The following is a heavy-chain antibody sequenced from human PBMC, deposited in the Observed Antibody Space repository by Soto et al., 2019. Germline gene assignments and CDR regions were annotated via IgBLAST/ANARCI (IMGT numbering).Heavy chain of an antibody. CDR3: AMVDNYVTPTPQDV. V-gene: IGHV1-18*01. CDR2: ISPYSGNT. D-gene: IGHD3-16*01. J-gene: IGHJ6*02. CDR1: GYIFVNYG. Sequence: QVQLVQSGDEVRKPGSSVKVSCKASGYIFVNYGIAWVRQAPGQGLEWMGWISPYSGNTHYESKVQGRLTMTTDTSTSTAYMDLGSLTSDATAVYYCAMVDNYVTPTPQDVWGQGTTVTVSS.